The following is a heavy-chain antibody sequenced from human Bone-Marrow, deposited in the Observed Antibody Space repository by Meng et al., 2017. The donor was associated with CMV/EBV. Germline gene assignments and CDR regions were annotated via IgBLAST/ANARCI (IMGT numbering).Heavy chain of an antibody. CDR3: ARYRATWDFWSGYPHPYGMDV. D-gene: IGHD3-3*01. Sequence: GGSLRLSCAASGFTVSSNYMSWVRQAPGKGLECVSVIYSAGSTYYADSVKGRFTISRDNSKNTLYLQMNSLRAEDTAVYYCARYRATWDFWSGYPHPYGMDVWGQGTTVTVSS. J-gene: IGHJ6*02. CDR1: GFTVSSNY. CDR2: IYSAGST. V-gene: IGHV3-53*01.